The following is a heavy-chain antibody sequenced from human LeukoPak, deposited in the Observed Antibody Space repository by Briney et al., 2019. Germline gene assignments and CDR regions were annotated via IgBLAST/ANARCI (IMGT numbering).Heavy chain of an antibody. CDR1: GFTFRHYD. Sequence: GGSLRLSCVASGFTFRHYDMSWVRQAPAKGLEWVSSINTSGGSTYYADSLQGRFTISRDNSKNTLHLQMNNVRAEDTALYYCMKLPTMIIVIDTDFEYWGQGAQVTVSS. D-gene: IGHD2-21*01. CDR3: MKLPTMIIVIDTDFEY. J-gene: IGHJ4*02. V-gene: IGHV3-23*01. CDR2: INTSGGST.